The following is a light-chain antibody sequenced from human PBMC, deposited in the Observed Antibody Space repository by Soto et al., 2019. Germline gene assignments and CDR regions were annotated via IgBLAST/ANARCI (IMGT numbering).Light chain of an antibody. CDR3: GTWNSRLSIWV. V-gene: IGLV1-51*01. CDR2: YNN. J-gene: IGLJ3*02. Sequence: QSVLTQPPSVSAAPGQKVTISCSGGNSNLGNNYVSWYQQFPGTAPKLLIYYNNKRPSGIPDRFSGSKSGTSATLGITGLQPGDEADYYCGTWNSRLSIWVFGGGTKLTVL. CDR1: NSNLGNNY.